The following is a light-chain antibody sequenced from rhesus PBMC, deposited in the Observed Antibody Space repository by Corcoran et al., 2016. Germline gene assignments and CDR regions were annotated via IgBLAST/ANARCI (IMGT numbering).Light chain of an antibody. CDR2: EES. CDR3: QHYSSSPWT. CDR1: QGITND. J-gene: IGKJ1*01. V-gene: IGKV1-21*01. Sequence: DIQMTQSPSSLSASVGDRVTITCRASQGITNDLAWYQKKPGETPKLLIYEESSLQSGIPSRFRGSGSGTDFTLTISILQPEDFATFSSQHYSSSPWTFGRGTKVEIK.